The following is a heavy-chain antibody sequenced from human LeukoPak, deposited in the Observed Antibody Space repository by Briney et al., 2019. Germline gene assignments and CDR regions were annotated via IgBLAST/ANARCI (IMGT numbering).Heavy chain of an antibody. Sequence: GGSLRLSCAASGFTFSDYAMSWVRQAPGKGLEWVSYISSSSSTIYYADSVKGRFTISRDNAKNSLYLQMNSLRAEDTAVYYCAREESGWYFDYWGQGTLVTVSS. CDR1: GFTFSDYA. CDR2: ISSSSSTI. D-gene: IGHD6-19*01. CDR3: AREESGWYFDY. J-gene: IGHJ4*02. V-gene: IGHV3-48*01.